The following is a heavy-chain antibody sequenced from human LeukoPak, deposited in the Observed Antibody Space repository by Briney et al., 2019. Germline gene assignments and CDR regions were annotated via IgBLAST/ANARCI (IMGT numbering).Heavy chain of an antibody. CDR1: GYTFTSYY. CDR3: ALGRDGYNAGQYYFDY. CDR2: INPSGGST. V-gene: IGHV1-46*01. Sequence: ASVKVSCKASGYTFTSYYMHWVRQAPGQGLEWMGIINPSGGSTSYAQKFQGRVTMTRDTSTSTVYMELSSLRSEDTAVYYCALGRDGYNAGQYYFDYWGQGTLVTVSS. J-gene: IGHJ4*02. D-gene: IGHD5-24*01.